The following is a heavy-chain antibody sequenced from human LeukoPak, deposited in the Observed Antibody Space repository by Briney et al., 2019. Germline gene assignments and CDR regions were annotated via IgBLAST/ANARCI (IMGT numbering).Heavy chain of an antibody. CDR3: ARRTGGWPWGLLVD. CDR1: GFTVSSNY. V-gene: IGHV3-66*04. D-gene: IGHD2-15*01. Sequence: PGGSLRLSCAASGFTVSSNYMSWVRQAPGKGLEWVSVIYSGGSTYYADSVKGRFTISRDNSKNTLYLQMNSLRAEDTAVYYCARRTGGWPWGLLVDWGQGTLVTVSS. J-gene: IGHJ4*02. CDR2: IYSGGST.